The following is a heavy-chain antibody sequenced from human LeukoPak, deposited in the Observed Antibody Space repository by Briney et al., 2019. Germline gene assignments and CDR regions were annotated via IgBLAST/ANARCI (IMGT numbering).Heavy chain of an antibody. J-gene: IGHJ4*02. CDR3: ARSYYYDRSGYPGDDY. CDR1: GFMFSSYW. V-gene: IGHV3-74*01. CDR2: INTDGTRT. Sequence: GGSLRLSCAASGFMFSSYWMNWVRQAPGKGLVWVSRINTDGTRTTYADSVRGRFTVSRDNGKYTLYLQMNSLRAEDTAVYYCARSYYYDRSGYPGDDYWGPGTLVTVSS. D-gene: IGHD3-22*01.